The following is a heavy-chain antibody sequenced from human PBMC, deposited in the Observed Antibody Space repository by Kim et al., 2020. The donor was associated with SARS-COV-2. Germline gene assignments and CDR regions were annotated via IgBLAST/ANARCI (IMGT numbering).Heavy chain of an antibody. J-gene: IGHJ3*02. CDR3: AQGYAFDI. CDR2: TGST. V-gene: IGHV4-4*07. D-gene: IGHD5-18*01. Sequence: TGSTNYNPSLRSRVTMSVDTSKNPFSLKLSSVTAADTAVYYCAQGYAFDIWGRGTMLTVSS.